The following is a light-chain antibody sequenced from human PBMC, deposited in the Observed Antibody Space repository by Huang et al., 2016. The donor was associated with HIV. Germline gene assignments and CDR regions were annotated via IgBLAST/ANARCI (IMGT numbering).Light chain of an antibody. Sequence: EIVMTQSPATLSVSPGERATLSYRASQSISSNLAWYQQKPGQAPRLLIYGASTRATGIQARFSGSGSGTEFTLTISSLQSEDFAVYYCQQYNNWPPYSFGQGTKLEI. J-gene: IGKJ2*03. CDR2: GAS. CDR3: QQYNNWPPYS. V-gene: IGKV3-15*01. CDR1: QSISSN.